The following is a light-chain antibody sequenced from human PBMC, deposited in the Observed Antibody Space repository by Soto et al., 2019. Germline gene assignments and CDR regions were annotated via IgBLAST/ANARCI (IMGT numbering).Light chain of an antibody. J-gene: IGKJ4*01. CDR1: QSVSSNS. CDR3: HQYGSSPQA. CDR2: GAS. V-gene: IGKV3-20*01. Sequence: EIVLTQSPGTVSVSPGERATLCFMASQSVSSNSLAWYQQKPGQAPRLLIYGASSRATGVPDRFGASGSGTDFTLTISRLEPEDFAVYFCHQYGSSPQAFGGGTKVDIK.